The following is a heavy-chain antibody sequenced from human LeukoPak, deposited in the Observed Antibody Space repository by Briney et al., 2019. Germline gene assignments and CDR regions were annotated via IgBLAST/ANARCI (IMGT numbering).Heavy chain of an antibody. CDR3: ARASIRMTTAGLVDY. CDR1: GFTFSSYS. V-gene: IGHV3-21*04. D-gene: IGHD6-13*01. Sequence: GGSLRLSCAASGFTFSSYSMNWVRQAPGKGLEWVSSISSSSSYIYYADSVKGRFTISRDNAKNSLYLQMNSLRAEDTAVYYCARASIRMTTAGLVDYWGQGTLVTVSS. CDR2: ISSSSSYI. J-gene: IGHJ4*02.